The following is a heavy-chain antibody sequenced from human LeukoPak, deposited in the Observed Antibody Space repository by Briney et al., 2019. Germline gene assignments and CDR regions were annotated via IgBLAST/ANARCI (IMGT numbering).Heavy chain of an antibody. Sequence: SETLSLTCSVYGGSFNDYDWSWVRQAPGRGLQWIGEINESGATNCDPSLKSRVTISVDTSKNQFSLKLSSVTAADTAVYYCARSLYVGSYSPFDYWGQGTLVTVSS. V-gene: IGHV4-34*01. CDR2: INESGAT. J-gene: IGHJ4*02. D-gene: IGHD1-26*01. CDR3: ARSLYVGSYSPFDY. CDR1: GGSFNDYD.